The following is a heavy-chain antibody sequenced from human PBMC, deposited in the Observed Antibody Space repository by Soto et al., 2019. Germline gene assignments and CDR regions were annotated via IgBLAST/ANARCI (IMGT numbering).Heavy chain of an antibody. CDR3: AKDAIQLYNWFDP. V-gene: IGHV3-23*01. D-gene: IGHD4-4*01. J-gene: IGHJ5*02. CDR1: GFTFRSYA. Sequence: GGSLRLSCASSGFTFRSYAMSLVRQAPGKGLEWVSAISGSGGSTYYADSVKGRFTISRDNSKNTLYLQMNSLRAEDTAVYYCAKDAIQLYNWFDPWGQGTLVTVSS. CDR2: ISGSGGST.